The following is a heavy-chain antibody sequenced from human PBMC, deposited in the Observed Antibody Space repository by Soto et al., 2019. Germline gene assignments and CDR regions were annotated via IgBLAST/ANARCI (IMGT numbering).Heavy chain of an antibody. V-gene: IGHV4-28*01. CDR1: GYSISRSNW. J-gene: IGHJ4*02. D-gene: IGHD1-26*01. Sequence: QVQLQESGPGLVKPSDTLSRTCAVSGYSISRSNWWGWIRQPPWKGLEWIGYIYYSGTTYYNPSLKSRVTMSVDTSKNQFALKLTSVTAVDTAVYYCARREIQGPIDYWGQGTLVTVSS. CDR3: ARREIQGPIDY. CDR2: IYYSGTT.